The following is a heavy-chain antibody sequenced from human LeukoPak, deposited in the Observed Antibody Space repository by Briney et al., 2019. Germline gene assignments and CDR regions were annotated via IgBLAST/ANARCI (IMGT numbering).Heavy chain of an antibody. J-gene: IGHJ2*01. CDR2: ISSSSTSI. Sequence: GGSLRLSCAASGFTFSNYSMNWVRQAPGKGLEWVSYISSSSTSIYYADSVRGRFTISRDNGKNSLYLQMDSLRVDDTAMYYCARIVGPTIWYFDLWGRATLVTVSS. V-gene: IGHV3-48*01. CDR3: ARIVGPTIWYFDL. CDR1: GFTFSNYS. D-gene: IGHD1-26*01.